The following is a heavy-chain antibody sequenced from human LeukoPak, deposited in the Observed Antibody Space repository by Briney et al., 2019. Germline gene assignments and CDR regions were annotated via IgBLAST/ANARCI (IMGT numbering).Heavy chain of an antibody. CDR3: GRGYWTGYHHLDF. J-gene: IGHJ4*02. CDR2: IYHSGST. Sequence: SETLSLTCAVSGGSISSSYWWTWVRQPPGKGLEWIGEIYHSGSTNYNPSLKSRLSMSLDKSRNQFSLKLTSVTAADTAVYYCGRGYWTGYHHLDFWGQGTLVTVSS. V-gene: IGHV4-4*02. CDR1: GGSISSSYW. D-gene: IGHD3/OR15-3a*01.